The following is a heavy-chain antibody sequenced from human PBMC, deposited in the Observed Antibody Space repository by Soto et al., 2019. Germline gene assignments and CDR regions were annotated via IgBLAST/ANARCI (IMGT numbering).Heavy chain of an antibody. CDR3: VSWADAADEDYFHH. Sequence: EVQLMESGGGLVQPGGSLRLSCAASGLRFTDSWMSWIRQAPGRALEWVAHINQHGSRKYHVDSAKGRFTISRDNAKNSVYLQMNSLRAEDTAVYYCVSWADAADEDYFHHWGQGTLVTVSS. D-gene: IGHD3-16*01. CDR2: INQHGSRK. J-gene: IGHJ1*01. CDR1: GLRFTDSW. V-gene: IGHV3-7*01.